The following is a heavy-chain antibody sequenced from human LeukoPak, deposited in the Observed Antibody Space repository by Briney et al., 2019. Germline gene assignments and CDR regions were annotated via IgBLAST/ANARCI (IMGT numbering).Heavy chain of an antibody. V-gene: IGHV1-2*02. CDR2: INPNSGST. CDR1: GYTFTGYY. J-gene: IGHJ3*02. Sequence: ASVKVSCKASGYTFTGYYMHWVRQAPGQGLEWMGWINPNSGSTNYAQKFQGRVTMTRDTSISTAYMELSRLRSDDTAVYYCARSLVWGDAFDIWGQGTMVTVSP. CDR3: ARSLVWGDAFDI. D-gene: IGHD3-16*01.